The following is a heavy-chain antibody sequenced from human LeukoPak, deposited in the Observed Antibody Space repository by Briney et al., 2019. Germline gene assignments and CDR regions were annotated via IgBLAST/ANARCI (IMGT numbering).Heavy chain of an antibody. J-gene: IGHJ4*02. CDR3: SKKGQADDDGKPD. CDR2: ISRGGIS. CDR1: GFTFSVYD. D-gene: IGHD1-1*01. Sequence: PGGSLRLSCAASGFTFSVYDMYWIRQSPGKGLECVSVISRGGISYYADSVKGRFTISRDNSKNTLYLQMNSLRAEDTAVYYCSKKGQADDDGKPDWGQGTLVTVSS. V-gene: IGHV3-23*01.